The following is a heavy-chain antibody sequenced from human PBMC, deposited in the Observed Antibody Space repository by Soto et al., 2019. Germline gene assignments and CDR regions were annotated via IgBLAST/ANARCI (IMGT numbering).Heavy chain of an antibody. CDR3: ARDQAAYCSGGSCYRPHFDY. CDR2: INAGNGNT. D-gene: IGHD2-15*01. V-gene: IGHV1-3*01. Sequence: ASVKVSCKASGYTFTSYAMHWGRQAPGQRLEWMGWINAGNGNTKYSQKFQGRVTITRDTSASTAYMELSSLRSEDTAVYYCARDQAAYCSGGSCYRPHFDYWGQGTLVTVSS. CDR1: GYTFTSYA. J-gene: IGHJ4*02.